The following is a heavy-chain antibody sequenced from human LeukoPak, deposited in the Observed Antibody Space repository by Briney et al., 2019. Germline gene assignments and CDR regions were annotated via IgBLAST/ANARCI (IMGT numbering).Heavy chain of an antibody. V-gene: IGHV3-23*01. CDR3: AKCPSIFGVVTTY. CDR1: GGSFSGYY. Sequence: ETLSLTCAVYGGSFSGYYWSWIRQPPGKGLEWVSAISGSGGSTYYADSVKGRFTISRDNSKNTLYLQMNSLRAEDTAVYYCAKCPSIFGVVTTYWGQGTLVTVSS. J-gene: IGHJ4*02. D-gene: IGHD3-3*01. CDR2: ISGSGGST.